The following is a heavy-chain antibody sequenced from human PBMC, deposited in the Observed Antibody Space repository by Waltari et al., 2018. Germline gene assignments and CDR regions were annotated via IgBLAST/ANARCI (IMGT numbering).Heavy chain of an antibody. CDR2: MYYRGSS. CDR3: ARAFGSGSYAWFDS. Sequence: QLQLQESGPGLVKPSETLSLPCSVSRDSVPRGSYYWGWIRQPPRKGLEWIGIMYYRGSSYSNPSLKSRVTISVDTSKNQFSLKLSSVAAADTAVYYCARAFGSGSYAWFDSWGQGTLVTVSS. V-gene: IGHV4-39*01. J-gene: IGHJ5*01. CDR1: RDSVPRGSYY. D-gene: IGHD3-10*01.